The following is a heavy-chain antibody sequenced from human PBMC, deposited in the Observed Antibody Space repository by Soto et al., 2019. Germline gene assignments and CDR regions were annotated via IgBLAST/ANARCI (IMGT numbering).Heavy chain of an antibody. V-gene: IGHV4-4*07. CDR2: IYTSGST. D-gene: IGHD2-2*02. J-gene: IGHJ6*02. Sequence: PSETLSLTCTVSGGSISGYYWSWIRQPAGKGLEWIGRIYTSGSTNYNPSLKSRVTMSVDTSKNQYSLKLSSVTAADTAVYYCARAYYIVVVPAPIHRNGMDVWGQGTTVTVSS. CDR1: GGSISGYY. CDR3: ARAYYIVVVPAPIHRNGMDV.